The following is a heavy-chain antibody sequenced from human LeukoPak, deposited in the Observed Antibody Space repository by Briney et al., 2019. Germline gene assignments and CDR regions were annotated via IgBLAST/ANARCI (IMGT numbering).Heavy chain of an antibody. CDR3: ARGGLTIFGVVNYMDV. D-gene: IGHD3-3*01. J-gene: IGHJ6*03. CDR1: GFTFSSYG. V-gene: IGHV3-30*02. Sequence: GGSLRLSCAASGFTFSSYGMHWVRQAPGKGLEWVTFIRYDGSNKYYADSVKGRFTISRDNAKNSLYLQMNSLRAEDTALYYCARGGLTIFGVVNYMDVWGKGTTVTVSS. CDR2: IRYDGSNK.